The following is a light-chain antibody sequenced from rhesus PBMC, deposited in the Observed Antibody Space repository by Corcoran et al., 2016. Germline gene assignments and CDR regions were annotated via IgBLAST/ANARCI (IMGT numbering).Light chain of an antibody. CDR3: QHYYITPYS. CDR1: QGITND. J-gene: IGKJ2*01. CDR2: EAS. V-gene: IGKV1-25*01. Sequence: DIQMTQSPSSLSASVGDRVTITCRASQGITNDLAWYQQKPGETPKLLIYEASSLQSGIPSRCRGHGSWTDFTHTISSLQPEDFSTYYCQHYYITPYSFGQGTKVEIK.